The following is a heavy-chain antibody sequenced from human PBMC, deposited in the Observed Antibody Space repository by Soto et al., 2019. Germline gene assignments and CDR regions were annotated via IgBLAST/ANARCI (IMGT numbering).Heavy chain of an antibody. D-gene: IGHD2-2*01. V-gene: IGHV3-73*01. Sequence: SLRLSCAASGFTFSGSAMHWVRQASGKGLEWVGRIRSKANSYATAYAASVKGRFTISRDDSKNTAYLQMNSLKTEDTAVYYCTRTYCSSISGFLQPHPYGPDVCGPGTKVPVPS. CDR1: GFTFSGSA. CDR3: TRTYCSSISGFLQPHPYGPDV. J-gene: IGHJ6*02. CDR2: IRSKANSYAT.